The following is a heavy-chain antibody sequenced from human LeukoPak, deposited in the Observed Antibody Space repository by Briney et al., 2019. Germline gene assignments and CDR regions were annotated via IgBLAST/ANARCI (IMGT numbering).Heavy chain of an antibody. Sequence: GGSLRLSCAASGFTSSSYAMSWDRQAPGKGLEWVSGISGSGGSTYYADSVKGRFTISRDISKNTLYLQMDSLRDEDTAVYYCAKGATAMEFFDCWGQGTLVTVSS. D-gene: IGHD5-18*01. CDR3: AKGATAMEFFDC. CDR2: ISGSGGST. V-gene: IGHV3-23*01. J-gene: IGHJ4*02. CDR1: GFTSSSYA.